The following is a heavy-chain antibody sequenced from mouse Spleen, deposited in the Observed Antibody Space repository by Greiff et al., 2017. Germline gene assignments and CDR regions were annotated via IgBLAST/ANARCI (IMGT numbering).Heavy chain of an antibody. D-gene: IGHD1-1*01. CDR1: GYSITSDY. CDR3: ARSCYYCGSSYFDV. J-gene: IGHJ1*01. CDR2: ISYSGST. Sequence: EVQLQQSGPGLAKPSQTLSLTCSVTGYSITSDYWNWIRKFPGHKLEYMGYISYSGSTYYNPSLNSRISITRDTSTNKSYLQLNSVTTEDTAAYYCARSCYYCGSSYFDVWGAGTTVTVSS. V-gene: IGHV3-8*01.